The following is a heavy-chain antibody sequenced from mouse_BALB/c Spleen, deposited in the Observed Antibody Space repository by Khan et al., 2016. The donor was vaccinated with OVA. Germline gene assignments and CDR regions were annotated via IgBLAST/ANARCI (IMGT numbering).Heavy chain of an antibody. V-gene: IGHV1S136*01. CDR1: GYTFTGYV. J-gene: IGHJ4*01. CDR2: INPYNDGI. CDR3: ARRRYYGMDY. Sequence: VQLKQSGPELVKPGASVKMSCKASGYTFTGYVIHWVKQKPGQGHEWIGYINPYNDGIKYSEKFKGKATLTSDKSSSTAYMELSSLTSEDSAVYYCARRRYYGMDYWGQGTSVTVSS.